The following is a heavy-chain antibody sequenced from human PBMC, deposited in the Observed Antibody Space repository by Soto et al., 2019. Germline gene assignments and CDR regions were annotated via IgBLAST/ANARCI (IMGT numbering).Heavy chain of an antibody. J-gene: IGHJ4*02. CDR1: GASVSSGSYY. V-gene: IGHV4-61*01. Sequence: SETLSLTCTVSGASVSSGSYYWSWIRRPPGKGLEWIGYIYYTGSTTYNPSLKSRVTMSVDTSKNQFSLRLTSVTAADTAIYYSARAGRYTASYWGQGALATVSS. D-gene: IGHD1-20*01. CDR3: ARAGRYTASY. CDR2: IYYTGST.